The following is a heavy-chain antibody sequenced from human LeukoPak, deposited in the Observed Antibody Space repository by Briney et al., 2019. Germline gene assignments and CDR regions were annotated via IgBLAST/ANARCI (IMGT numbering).Heavy chain of an antibody. J-gene: IGHJ4*02. CDR2: IKQDGSEK. CDR3: AREGLRYFDWLLSTFDY. Sequence: GGSLRLSCAASGFTFSSYAMSWVRQAPGKGLEWVANIKQDGSEKYYVDSVKGRFTISRDNAKNSLYLQMNSLRAEDTAVYYCAREGLRYFDWLLSTFDYWGQGTLVTVSS. D-gene: IGHD3-9*01. CDR1: GFTFSSYA. V-gene: IGHV3-7*01.